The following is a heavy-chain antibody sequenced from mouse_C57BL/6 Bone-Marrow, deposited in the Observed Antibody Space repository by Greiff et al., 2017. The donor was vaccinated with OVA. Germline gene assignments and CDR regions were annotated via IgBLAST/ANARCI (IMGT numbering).Heavy chain of an antibody. CDR2: IDPENGDT. D-gene: IGHD1-1*01. V-gene: IGHV14-4*01. CDR1: GFNIKDDY. Sequence: VQLQQSGAELVRPGASVKLSCTASGFNIKDDYMHWVKQRPEQGLEWIGWIDPENGDTEYASKFQGKATITADTSSNTAYLQLSSLTSEDTAVYYGTTRVTTVLDYYAMDYWGQGTSVTASS. CDR3: TTRVTTVLDYYAMDY. J-gene: IGHJ4*01.